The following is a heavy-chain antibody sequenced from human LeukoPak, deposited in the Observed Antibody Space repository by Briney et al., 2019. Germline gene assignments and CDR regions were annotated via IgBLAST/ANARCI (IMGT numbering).Heavy chain of an antibody. CDR1: GYTFTGYY. Sequence: GASVKVSCKASGYTFTGYYMHWVRQAPGQGLEWMGWISAYNGNTNYAQKLQGRVTMTTDTSTSTAYMELRSLRSDDTAVYYCARVSSGYDYRFDYWGQGTLVTVSS. J-gene: IGHJ4*02. CDR2: ISAYNGNT. D-gene: IGHD5-12*01. V-gene: IGHV1-18*04. CDR3: ARVSSGYDYRFDY.